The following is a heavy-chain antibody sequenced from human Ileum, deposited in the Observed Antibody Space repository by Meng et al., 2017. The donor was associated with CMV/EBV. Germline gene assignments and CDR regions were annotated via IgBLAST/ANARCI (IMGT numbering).Heavy chain of an antibody. V-gene: IGHV1-69*10. CDR1: GGTFSSYA. D-gene: IGHD4-23*01. Sequence: SVKVSCKASGGTFSSYAISWVRQAPGQGLEWMGGIIPILGIANYAQKFQGRVTITADKSTSTAYMELSSLRSEDTAVYYCAGGGNSNGIYYYYYGMDVWGQGTTVTGSS. CDR3: AGGGNSNGIYYYYYGMDV. J-gene: IGHJ6*02. CDR2: IIPILGIA.